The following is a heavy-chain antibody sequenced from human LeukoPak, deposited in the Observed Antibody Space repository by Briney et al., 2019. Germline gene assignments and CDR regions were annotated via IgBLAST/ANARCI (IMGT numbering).Heavy chain of an antibody. V-gene: IGHV3-33*06. CDR1: GFTFSLYG. Sequence: QTGGSLRLSCAASGFTFSLYGMHWVRQAPGKGLEWVALISNDGSKTYYADSVKGRFTISRDNSKNTVYLQVSSLRADDTAVYYCAKDCRGANFFGDFDYWGQGTLVTVSS. J-gene: IGHJ4*02. CDR3: AKDCRGANFFGDFDY. CDR2: ISNDGSKT. D-gene: IGHD3-10*01.